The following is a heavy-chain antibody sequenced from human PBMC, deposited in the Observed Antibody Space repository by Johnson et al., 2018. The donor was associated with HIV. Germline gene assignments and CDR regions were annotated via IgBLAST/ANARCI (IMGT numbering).Heavy chain of an antibody. CDR3: AKERQLVRAFDI. D-gene: IGHD6-6*01. J-gene: IGHJ3*02. CDR1: GFTFSSNY. CDR2: ISYDGSNK. Sequence: VQLVESGGGLVQPGGSLRLSCAASGFTFSSNYMSWVRQAPGKGLEWVAVISYDGSNKYYADSVKGRFTISRDNSKNTLYLQMNSLRAEDTAVYYCAKERQLVRAFDIWGQGTMVTVSS. V-gene: IGHV3-30*18.